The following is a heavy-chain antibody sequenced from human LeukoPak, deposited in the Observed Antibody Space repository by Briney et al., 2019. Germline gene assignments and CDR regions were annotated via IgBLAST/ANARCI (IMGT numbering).Heavy chain of an antibody. D-gene: IGHD6-19*01. J-gene: IGHJ4*02. CDR3: AKAYSSGWYYFDY. CDR2: ISGSGDST. Sequence: GGSLRLSCAASGFTFSSYAMSWVRQAPGKGLEWVSSISGSGDSTYYADSVKGRLTISRDNSKNTLHLQMNSLRAEDTAVYHCAKAYSSGWYYFDYWGQGTLVTVSS. CDR1: GFTFSSYA. V-gene: IGHV3-23*01.